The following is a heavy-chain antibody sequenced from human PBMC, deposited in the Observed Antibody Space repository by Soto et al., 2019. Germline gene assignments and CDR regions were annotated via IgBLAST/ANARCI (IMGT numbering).Heavy chain of an antibody. CDR1: GYTFTSYG. J-gene: IGHJ4*02. Sequence: QVQLVQSGAEVKKPGASVKVSCKASGYTFTSYGISWVRQAPGQGLEWMGWISAYNGNTNYAQKLQGRVTMTTDTSTSTAYMELRSLRSDDTAVYYCAGDRVSPKIVVVVAATTREDYWGQGTLVTVSS. V-gene: IGHV1-18*01. D-gene: IGHD2-15*01. CDR2: ISAYNGNT. CDR3: AGDRVSPKIVVVVAATTREDY.